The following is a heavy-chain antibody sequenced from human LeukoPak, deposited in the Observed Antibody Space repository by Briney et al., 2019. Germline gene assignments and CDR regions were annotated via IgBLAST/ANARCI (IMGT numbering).Heavy chain of an antibody. Sequence: PGGSLRLSCAASGFTFSNFWMSWVRQVPGEGLEWVANIKQDGSEIHYVDPVKGRFTISRDNAQNSLYLHMHSLRAEDTAAYYCTRDRQGSGIYSTDYWGRGTLVTVSS. J-gene: IGHJ4*02. D-gene: IGHD3-10*01. CDR1: GFTFSNFW. V-gene: IGHV3-7*01. CDR2: IKQDGSEI. CDR3: TRDRQGSGIYSTDY.